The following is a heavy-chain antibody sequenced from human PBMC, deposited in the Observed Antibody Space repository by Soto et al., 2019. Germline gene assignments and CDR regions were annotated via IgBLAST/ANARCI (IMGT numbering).Heavy chain of an antibody. D-gene: IGHD2-21*02. J-gene: IGHJ6*02. CDR3: IQSRCGGDCLQSYASYFYYGMDV. CDR1: AFSLSTGGVG. Sequence: QITLKESGPTLVKPTQTLTLTCTFSAFSLSTGGVGVGWIRQPPGKALEWLALIYWDDDKRYSPSLRSRLTITKETSKNQVVLTIINMDPVDTATYYCIQSRCGGDCLQSYASYFYYGMDVWGQGTTVTLSS. CDR2: IYWDDDK. V-gene: IGHV2-5*02.